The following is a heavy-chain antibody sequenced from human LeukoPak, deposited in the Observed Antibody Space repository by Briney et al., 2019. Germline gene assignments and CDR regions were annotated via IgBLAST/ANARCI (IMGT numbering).Heavy chain of an antibody. D-gene: IGHD6-13*01. Sequence: PSETLSLTCSVSGSSIGRHYWTWIRQPPGKGLEWIGYTHFSGSSNYNPSLKSRATTSLDRAKNQISLTLTSVTAADTAVYFCARAKAAGSYDFWGQGTLVTASS. J-gene: IGHJ4*02. CDR2: THFSGSS. CDR3: ARAKAAGSYDF. V-gene: IGHV4-59*11. CDR1: GSSIGRHY.